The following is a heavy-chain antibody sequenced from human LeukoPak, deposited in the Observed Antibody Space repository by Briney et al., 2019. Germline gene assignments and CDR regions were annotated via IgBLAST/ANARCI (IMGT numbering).Heavy chain of an antibody. CDR3: ARSRTTMVRGSPNWSFDY. CDR1: GGFIKSCY. CDR2: SYYSGST. V-gene: IGHV4-59*01. D-gene: IGHD3-10*01. Sequence: SATLSLPCTVSGGFIKSCYWSWIPQPPEKGGEWGGYSYYSGSTNYNPSLKSRVIISVDTSKNQFSLKLSSVTAADTAVYYCARSRTTMVRGSPNWSFDYWGQGILVTVSS. J-gene: IGHJ4*02.